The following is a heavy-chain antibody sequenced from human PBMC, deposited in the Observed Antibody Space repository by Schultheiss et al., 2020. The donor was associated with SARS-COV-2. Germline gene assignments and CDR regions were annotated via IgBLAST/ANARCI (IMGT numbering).Heavy chain of an antibody. CDR3: SHRRVSVDLLVYFDC. CDR1: GISLSTSGVG. CDR2: IYWDDDK. J-gene: IGHJ4*02. D-gene: IGHD6-13*01. V-gene: IGHV2-5*02. Sequence: SGPTLVKPTQTLTLTCTLSGISLSTSGVGVAWIRQPPGKALEWLALIYWDDDKRYSPSLKSRLTITKDTSKNQVVLTMTNMDPVDTATYYCSHRRVSVDLLVYFDCWGQGTLVTVAS.